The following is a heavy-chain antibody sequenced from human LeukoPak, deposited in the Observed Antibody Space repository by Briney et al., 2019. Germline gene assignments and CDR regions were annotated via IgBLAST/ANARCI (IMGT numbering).Heavy chain of an antibody. D-gene: IGHD2-15*01. CDR1: GGSISSSSYY. V-gene: IGHV4-39*01. Sequence: SETLSLTCTVSGGSISSSSYYWGWIRQPPGKGLEWFGGIYYSGSTYYNPSLKSRVTISVDTSKNQFSLKLSSVTAADTAVYYCARYCSGGSCYLDYWGQGTLVTVSS. J-gene: IGHJ4*02. CDR3: ARYCSGGSCYLDY. CDR2: IYYSGST.